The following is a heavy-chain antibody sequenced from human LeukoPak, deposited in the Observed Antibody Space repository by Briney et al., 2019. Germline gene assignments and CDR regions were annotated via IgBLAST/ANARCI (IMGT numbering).Heavy chain of an antibody. D-gene: IGHD1-14*01. J-gene: IGHJ6*03. Sequence: KPSETLSLTCAVSGYSISSGYYWGCIRQPPGKVQEWIGSIYHSGSTYYNPSLKSRVTISVDTSKNQFSLKLSSVTAADTTVYYCARHVEYSSPEYYGYYYMDYWGKGTPVTVSS. CDR1: GYSISSGYY. V-gene: IGHV4-38-2*01. CDR2: IYHSGST. CDR3: ARHVEYSSPEYYGYYYMDY.